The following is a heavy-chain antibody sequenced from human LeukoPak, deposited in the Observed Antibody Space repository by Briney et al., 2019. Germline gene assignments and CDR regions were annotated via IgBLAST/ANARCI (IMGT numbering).Heavy chain of an antibody. CDR3: AKALRVMYFYDSSGYYYTPFDY. V-gene: IGHV3-48*03. CDR2: ISSSGSTI. Sequence: RPGGSLRLSCAASGFTFSSYEMNWVRQAPGKGLEWVSYISSSGSTIYYADSVKGRFTISRDNFETTLYLQMNSLRAEDTAVYYCAKALRVMYFYDSSGYYYTPFDYWGQGTLVTVSS. D-gene: IGHD3-22*01. CDR1: GFTFSSYE. J-gene: IGHJ4*02.